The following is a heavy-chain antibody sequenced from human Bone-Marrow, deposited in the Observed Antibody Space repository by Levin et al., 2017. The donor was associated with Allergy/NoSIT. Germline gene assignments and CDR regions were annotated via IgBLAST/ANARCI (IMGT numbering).Heavy chain of an antibody. CDR2: IYSGGIT. V-gene: IGHV3-53*01. CDR1: GFTVNNNF. D-gene: IGHD2-15*01. J-gene: IGHJ4*02. CDR3: ARDRTCNGGSCYGS. Sequence: GGSLRLSCAASGFTVNNNFMIWFRQAPGKGLEWVSLIYSGGITHYADSVKGRFTISRDSSKNTLYLQMNSLRAEDTAVYYCARDRTCNGGSCYGSWGQGTLVTVSS.